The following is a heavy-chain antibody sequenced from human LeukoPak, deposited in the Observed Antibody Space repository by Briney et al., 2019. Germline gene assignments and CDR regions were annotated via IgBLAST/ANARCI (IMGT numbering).Heavy chain of an antibody. D-gene: IGHD3-10*01. CDR2: IRGAGDT. Sequence: GGSLRPSCAASGFTFSSYVMSWVRQAPGKGLGWVSAIRGAGDTYYVDSVKGRLTISRDNSKNTLYLEMNSLRAEDTAVYYCAKGFGWSFDLWGRGTLVTVSS. CDR1: GFTFSSYV. V-gene: IGHV3-23*01. CDR3: AKGFGWSFDL. J-gene: IGHJ2*01.